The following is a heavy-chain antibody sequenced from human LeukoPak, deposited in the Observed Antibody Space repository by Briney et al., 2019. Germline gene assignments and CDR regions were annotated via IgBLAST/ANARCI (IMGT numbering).Heavy chain of an antibody. CDR3: ARHPYYDILTGLSYNWFDP. CDR1: GGSFSGYY. CDR2: INHSGST. Sequence: PSETLSLTCAVYGGSFSGYYWSWIRQPPGKGLEWIGEINHSGSTNYNPSLKSRVTISVDTSKNQFSLKLSSVTAADTAVYYCARHPYYDILTGLSYNWFDPWGQGTLVTVSS. V-gene: IGHV4-34*01. D-gene: IGHD3-9*01. J-gene: IGHJ5*02.